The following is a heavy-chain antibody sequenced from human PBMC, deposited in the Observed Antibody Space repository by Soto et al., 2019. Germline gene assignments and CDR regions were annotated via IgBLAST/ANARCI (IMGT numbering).Heavy chain of an antibody. J-gene: IGHJ4*02. CDR1: GDSISSTSYY. CDR2: IYHSGST. Sequence: QLQMEESGPRLVKPSETLSLICSVSGDSISSTSYYWGWIRQPPGKGLEWIGRIYHSGSTAYSPALKIRLTISIDTSKKQLSLTLNSVTAADTATYYCGILRIGQTLDSWGQGIMVTVSS. V-gene: IGHV4-39*01. CDR3: GILRIGQTLDS.